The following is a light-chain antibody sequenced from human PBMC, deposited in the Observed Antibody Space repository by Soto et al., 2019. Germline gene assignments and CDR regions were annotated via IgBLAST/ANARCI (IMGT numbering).Light chain of an antibody. CDR1: QSVSSY. CDR2: GTS. CDR3: QQYNNWPPWT. V-gene: IGKV3-15*01. J-gene: IGKJ1*01. Sequence: IVLTQSPGTLSLSPGERATLSCRASQSVSSYLAWYQQKPGQAPRLLIYGTSTRATGIPARFSGSGSGTEFTLTISSLQSEDFAVYYCQQYNNWPPWTFGQGTKVDIK.